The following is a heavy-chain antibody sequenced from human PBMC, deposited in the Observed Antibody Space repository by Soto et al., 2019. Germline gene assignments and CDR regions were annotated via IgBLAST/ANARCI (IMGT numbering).Heavy chain of an antibody. D-gene: IGHD4-4*01. Sequence: RESGKVSFKDTGYSFTSYWISRVRQIPGKGLEWLGIIYPGDPDTIYGPSFQGQVTLSADKSIITAYLQWSSLKASDTAMYYCARPPGLQPYYFDYWGQGTLVTVSS. CDR3: ARPPGLQPYYFDY. CDR1: GYSFTSYW. J-gene: IGHJ4*02. V-gene: IGHV5-51*01. CDR2: IYPGDPDT.